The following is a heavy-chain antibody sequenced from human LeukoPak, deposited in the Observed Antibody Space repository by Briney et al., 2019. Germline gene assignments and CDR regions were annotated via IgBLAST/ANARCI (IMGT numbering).Heavy chain of an antibody. J-gene: IGHJ3*02. D-gene: IGHD3-16*02. V-gene: IGHV3-23*01. Sequence: GGSLRLSCAASGFTFSTYAMSWVRQAPGKGLEWVAAISGGIMTNTYYTDSVKGRFTISRDNSKNTPYLQMDSLRDDDTAVYYCAKDPVVGAPHVFDIWGQGTMVTVSS. CDR1: GFTFSTYA. CDR3: AKDPVVGAPHVFDI. CDR2: ISGGIMTNT.